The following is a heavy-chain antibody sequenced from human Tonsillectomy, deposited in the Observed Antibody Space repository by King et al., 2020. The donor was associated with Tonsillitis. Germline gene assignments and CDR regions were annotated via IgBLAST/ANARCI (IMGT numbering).Heavy chain of an antibody. J-gene: IGHJ6*02. CDR1: GYTFTGYY. V-gene: IGHV1-2*02. CDR3: AGQSSNYYDTSYYVLDV. CDR2: INPNSGGT. D-gene: IGHD3-22*01. Sequence: QLVQSGAEVKKPGASVKVSCKASGYTFTGYYMHWVRQAPGQGLEWMGWINPNSGGTNYPQKFQGRVTMTRDTSISTAYMELSRLRSDDTAVYYCAGQSSNYYDTSYYVLDVWGQGTTVTVSS.